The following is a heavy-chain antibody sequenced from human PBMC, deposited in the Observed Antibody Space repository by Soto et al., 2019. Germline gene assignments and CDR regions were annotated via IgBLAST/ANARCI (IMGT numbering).Heavy chain of an antibody. CDR3: ARELGYCSGGSCYRAYYFDY. CDR1: GGSISSGDYY. V-gene: IGHV4-30-4*01. D-gene: IGHD2-15*01. Sequence: QVQLQESGPGLVKPSQTLSLTCTVSGGSISSGDYYWSWIRQPPGKGLEWIGYIYYSGSTYYNPSLKSRLTIAVDTSKNQFSLKLSSVTAADTAVYYCARELGYCSGGSCYRAYYFDYWGQGTLVTVSS. CDR2: IYYSGST. J-gene: IGHJ4*02.